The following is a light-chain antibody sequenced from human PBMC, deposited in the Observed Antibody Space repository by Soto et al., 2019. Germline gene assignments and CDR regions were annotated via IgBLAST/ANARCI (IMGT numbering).Light chain of an antibody. J-gene: IGKJ1*01. CDR2: GAS. CDR3: QQYNNWPWK. Sequence: EIVMTQSPATLSVSPGERATLSCRASQSVATNLAWYQQKPGQPPRLLIYGASTRATGIPARFSGSGSGTEFTLTISSLQSVDFAVYSCQQYNNWPWKFGQGTKV. V-gene: IGKV3-15*01. CDR1: QSVATN.